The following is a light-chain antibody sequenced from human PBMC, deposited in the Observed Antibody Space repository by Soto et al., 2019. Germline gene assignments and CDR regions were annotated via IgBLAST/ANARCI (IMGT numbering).Light chain of an antibody. Sequence: EIGLTQSPGTLSLSPGERATLSCRASQSVSSSYLAWYQQKAGQAPRLLIYGASNRATGIPDRFSGSGSGTDFILTISRLEPEDFAVYYCQQYAYSPGTFGQGTKVDI. CDR3: QQYAYSPGT. CDR1: QSVSSSY. V-gene: IGKV3-20*01. J-gene: IGKJ1*01. CDR2: GAS.